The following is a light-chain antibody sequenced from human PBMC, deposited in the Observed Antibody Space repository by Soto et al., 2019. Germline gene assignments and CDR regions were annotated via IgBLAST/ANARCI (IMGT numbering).Light chain of an antibody. CDR1: QSVSSN. Sequence: EIVMTQSPATLSVSPGERATLSCRASQSVSSNLAWYQQKPGQAPRLLIYGASTRATGIPARFSGSGSGTEYTLTISSLQSEEFAVYCCQQYNNWPPWTFGQGPKVEIK. J-gene: IGKJ1*01. V-gene: IGKV3-15*01. CDR3: QQYNNWPPWT. CDR2: GAS.